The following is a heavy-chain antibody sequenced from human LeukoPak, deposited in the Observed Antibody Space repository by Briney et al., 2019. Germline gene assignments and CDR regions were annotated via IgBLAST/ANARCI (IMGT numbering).Heavy chain of an antibody. D-gene: IGHD6-19*01. CDR2: IYYSGST. CDR1: GGSISSYY. J-gene: IGHJ4*02. CDR3: ARVGSSGWYALYYFDH. V-gene: IGHV4-59*01. Sequence: SETLSLTCTVSGGSISSYYWSWIRQPPGKGLEWIGYIYYSGSTNYNPSLKSRVTISVDTSKNQFSLKLSSVTAADTAVYYCARVGSSGWYALYYFDHWGQGTLVTVSS.